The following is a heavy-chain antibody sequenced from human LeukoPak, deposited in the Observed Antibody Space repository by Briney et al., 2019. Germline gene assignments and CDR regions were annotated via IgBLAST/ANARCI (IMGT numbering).Heavy chain of an antibody. CDR2: ISSGSSYI. J-gene: IGHJ4*02. CDR3: ATGVRGYNSALDY. V-gene: IGHV3-21*01. Sequence: GGSLRLSCAASGFTFSNYYMNWVRQAPGNGLEWVSSISSGSSYIYYADSLKGRFTISRDNAKNSLYLQMNSLRAEDTAVYYCATGVRGYNSALDYWGQGTLVTVSP. CDR1: GFTFSNYY. D-gene: IGHD6-19*01.